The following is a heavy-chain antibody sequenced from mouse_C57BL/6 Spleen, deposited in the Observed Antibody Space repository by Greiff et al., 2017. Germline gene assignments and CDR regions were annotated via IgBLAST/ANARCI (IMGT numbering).Heavy chain of an antibody. CDR1: GFTFSDYY. CDR3: ARMDYGSSYGYAMDY. D-gene: IGHD1-1*01. V-gene: IGHV5-16*01. J-gene: IGHJ4*01. CDR2: INYDGSST. Sequence: EVKLMESEGGLVQPGSSMKLSCTASGFTFSDYYMAWVRQVPEKGLEWVANINYDGSSTYYLDSLKSRFIISRDNAKNILYLQMSSLKSEDTATYYCARMDYGSSYGYAMDYWGQGTSVTVSS.